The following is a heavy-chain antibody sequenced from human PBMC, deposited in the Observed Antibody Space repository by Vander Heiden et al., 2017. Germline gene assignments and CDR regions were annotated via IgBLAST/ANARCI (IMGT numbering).Heavy chain of an antibody. CDR2: VYYSGST. Sequence: QLQLQESGIGLVKPSKTLSHTCTVYGGSIGSSTYYWGWIRQAPGKWLEWIVSVYYSGSTYYNPSLKSRVTISVDTSKNQFSLKLSSVTATDTAVYYAAAYDTTGYDYFDYWGQGTLVTVSS. V-gene: IGHV4-39*01. CDR3: AAYDTTGYDYFDY. J-gene: IGHJ4*02. D-gene: IGHD3-22*01. CDR1: GGSIGSSTYY.